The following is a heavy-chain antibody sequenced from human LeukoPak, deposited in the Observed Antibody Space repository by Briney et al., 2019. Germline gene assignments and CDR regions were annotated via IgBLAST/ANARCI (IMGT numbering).Heavy chain of an antibody. J-gene: IGHJ6*03. CDR1: GFTFSSYG. D-gene: IGHD3-3*01. CDR2: IWYDGSNK. CDR3: ARSGTPYYDFWSGYYSHYYYYMDV. Sequence: GGSLRLSCAASGFTFSSYGMHWVRQAPGKGLEWVAVIWYDGSNKYYADSVKGRFTISRDNSKNTLYLQMNSLRAEDTAVYYCARSGTPYYDFWSGYYSHYYYYMDVWGKGTTVTVPS. V-gene: IGHV3-33*01.